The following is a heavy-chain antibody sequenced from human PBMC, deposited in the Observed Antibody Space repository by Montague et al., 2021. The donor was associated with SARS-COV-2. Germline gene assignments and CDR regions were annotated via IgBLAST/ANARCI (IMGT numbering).Heavy chain of an antibody. V-gene: IGHV4-59*02. D-gene: IGHD2-15*01. Sequence: SETLSLTCTVSGGSVGGYFWSWIRQPPGKGLEWIGFNSDRGRSNYNPSLRSPVAISIDTAKNHFSLRLSAVTAADTARYYCARAQNICFIANCVNYFDLWGLGALVTVSS. CDR3: ARAQNICFIANCVNYFDL. CDR2: NSDRGRS. CDR1: GGSVGGYF. J-gene: IGHJ4*02.